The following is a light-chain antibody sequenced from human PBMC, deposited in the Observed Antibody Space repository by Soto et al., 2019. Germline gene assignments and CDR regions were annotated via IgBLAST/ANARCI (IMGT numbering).Light chain of an antibody. J-gene: IGKJ5*01. V-gene: IGKV3-20*01. Sequence: EDGLTQSLGTVSLSPGERATLSCRASQSVSSSYLAWYQQKPCQAPRLLIYGASNRATGIPDRFSGSGSGTDFTLTISRLEPEDFAVYFCQQYSVLPMTFGQGTRLEIK. CDR1: QSVSSSY. CDR2: GAS. CDR3: QQYSVLPMT.